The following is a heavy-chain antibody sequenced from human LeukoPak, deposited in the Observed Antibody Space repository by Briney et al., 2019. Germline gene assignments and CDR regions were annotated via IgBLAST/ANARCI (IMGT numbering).Heavy chain of an antibody. CDR3: AVAPGDY. J-gene: IGHJ4*02. D-gene: IGHD2-21*01. CDR2: INPNSDYT. V-gene: IGHV1-2*02. CDR1: GYTFTDYY. Sequence: ASVKVSCKASGYTFTDYYIHWVRQAPGQGLEWMGWINPNSDYTFYAQKFQGRVTLTRDTSISTVYMELTTLTSDDTALYYCAVAPGDYWGQGTLVTVSS.